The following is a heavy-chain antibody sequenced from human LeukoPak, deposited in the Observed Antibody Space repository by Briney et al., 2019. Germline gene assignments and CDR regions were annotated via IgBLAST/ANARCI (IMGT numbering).Heavy chain of an antibody. Sequence: SETLSLTCTVSGGSISSYYWSWIRQPPGKGLEWIGYIYYSGSTNYNPSLKSRVTISVDTSKNQFSLKLSSVTAAGTAVYYCARHSVDAFDIWGQGTMVTVSS. CDR1: GGSISSYY. V-gene: IGHV4-59*08. CDR2: IYYSGST. D-gene: IGHD6-19*01. J-gene: IGHJ3*02. CDR3: ARHSVDAFDI.